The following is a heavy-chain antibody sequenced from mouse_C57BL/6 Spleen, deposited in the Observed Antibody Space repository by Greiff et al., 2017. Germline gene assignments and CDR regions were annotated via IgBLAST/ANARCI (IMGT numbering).Heavy chain of an antibody. J-gene: IGHJ3*01. CDR1: GYTFTSYW. D-gene: IGHD2-10*02. CDR2: IYPGSGST. Sequence: QVQLQQPGAELVKPGASVKMSCKASGYTFTSYWITWVKQRPGQGLEWMGDIYPGSGSTNYNEKFKSKATLTVDTSSSTAYMERRSLTSEDSAVYYCTRVYGNFWFAYWGQGTLVTVSA. CDR3: TRVYGNFWFAY. V-gene: IGHV1-55*01.